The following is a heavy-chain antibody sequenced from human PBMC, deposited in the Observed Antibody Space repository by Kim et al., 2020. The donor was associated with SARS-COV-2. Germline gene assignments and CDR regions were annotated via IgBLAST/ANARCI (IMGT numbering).Heavy chain of an antibody. CDR1: GFTFSSYG. Sequence: GGSLRLSCAASGFTFSSYGMHWVRQAPGKGLEWVAVISYDGSNKYYADSVKGRFTISRDNSKNTLYLQMNSLRAEDTAVYYCARDPLGMGGYYGMDVWGQGTTVTVSS. V-gene: IGHV3-33*05. CDR3: ARDPLGMGGYYGMDV. D-gene: IGHD3-16*01. CDR2: ISYDGSNK. J-gene: IGHJ6*02.